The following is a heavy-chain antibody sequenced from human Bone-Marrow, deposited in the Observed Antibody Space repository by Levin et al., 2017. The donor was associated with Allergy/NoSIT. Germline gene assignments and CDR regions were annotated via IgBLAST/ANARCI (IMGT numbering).Heavy chain of an antibody. Sequence: GESLKISCAASGFTFSSYAMSWVRQAPGKGLEWVSAISGSGGSTYYADSVKGRFTISRDNSKNTLYLQMNSLRAEDTAVYYCAKGPDYYDSSGYRTNQRYNWFDPWGQGTLVTVSS. V-gene: IGHV3-23*01. J-gene: IGHJ5*02. CDR3: AKGPDYYDSSGYRTNQRYNWFDP. D-gene: IGHD3-22*01. CDR1: GFTFSSYA. CDR2: ISGSGGST.